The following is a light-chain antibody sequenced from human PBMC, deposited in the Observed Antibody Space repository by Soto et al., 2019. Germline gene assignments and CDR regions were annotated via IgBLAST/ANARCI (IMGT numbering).Light chain of an antibody. CDR1: SSDVADYNY. J-gene: IGLJ3*02. CDR3: SSYAGSNNWV. V-gene: IGLV2-8*01. Sequence: QSALTQPPSASGSPGQSVTISCTGTSSDVADYNYVSWYQQYPGKATKLMIYEVSKRPSGVPDRFSGSKSGNTASLTVSGLQAEDEADYYCSSYAGSNNWVFGGGTKLTVL. CDR2: EVS.